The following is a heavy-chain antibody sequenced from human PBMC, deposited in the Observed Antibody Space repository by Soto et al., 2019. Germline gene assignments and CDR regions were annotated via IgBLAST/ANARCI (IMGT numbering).Heavy chain of an antibody. CDR3: ARGGAYCGGDCPRDDFQH. D-gene: IGHD2-21*02. Sequence: QVQLVESGGGVVQPGRSLRLSCAASGFTFSSYAMHWVRQAPGKGLEWVAVISYDGSNKYYADSVKGRFTISRDNSKNTLYLQKNSLRAEDTAVYYCARGGAYCGGDCPRDDFQHWGQGTLVTVSS. CDR2: ISYDGSNK. V-gene: IGHV3-30-3*01. CDR1: GFTFSSYA. J-gene: IGHJ1*01.